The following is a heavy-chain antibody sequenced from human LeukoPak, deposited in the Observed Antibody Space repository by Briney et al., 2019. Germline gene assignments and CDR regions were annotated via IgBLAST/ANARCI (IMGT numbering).Heavy chain of an antibody. CDR2: INPNSGGT. D-gene: IGHD4-17*01. J-gene: IGHJ6*03. Sequence: ASVKVSCKASGYTFTGFYMHWVRQAPGQGLEWMGWINPNSGGTIYAQKFQGRVTMTRDTSVSTAYMELSRLRSDDTAVYYCARGYGANAYYYYMDVWGKGTTVTVSS. V-gene: IGHV1-2*02. CDR1: GYTFTGFY. CDR3: ARGYGANAYYYYMDV.